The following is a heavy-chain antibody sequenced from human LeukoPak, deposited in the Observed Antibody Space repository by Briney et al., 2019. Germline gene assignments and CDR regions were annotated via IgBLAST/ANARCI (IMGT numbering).Heavy chain of an antibody. D-gene: IGHD3-22*01. J-gene: IGHJ4*02. Sequence: SETLSRTCTVSGGSISGYYWSWIRQPAGKGLEWIGRIHTSGRTNYNPSLKSRVTMSVDTSKNQFSLKLSSLTAADTAVYYCARGDDSSGQGWWGQGTLVTVFS. CDR3: ARGDDSSGQGW. CDR1: GGSISGYY. V-gene: IGHV4-4*07. CDR2: IHTSGRT.